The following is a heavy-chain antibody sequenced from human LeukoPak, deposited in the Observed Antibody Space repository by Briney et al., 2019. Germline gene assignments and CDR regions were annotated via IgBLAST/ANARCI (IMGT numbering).Heavy chain of an antibody. CDR2: ISSSGYTI. J-gene: IGHJ4*02. Sequence: EGSLRLSCAASGRTFYSYEMNWVRQAPGKGLEWVSHISSSGYTIYYADSVKGRFTISRDNAKNSLYLQMNSLRADDSAIYYCVGALGYWGQGTLVTVSS. CDR3: VGALGY. V-gene: IGHV3-48*03. CDR1: GRTFYSYE.